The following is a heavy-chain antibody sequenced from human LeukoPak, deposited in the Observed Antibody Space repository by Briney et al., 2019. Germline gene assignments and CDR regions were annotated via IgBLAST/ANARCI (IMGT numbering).Heavy chain of an antibody. Sequence: GGSLRLSCAASGFTVGSNYMSWVRQAPEKGLEWVSVIYSGGSTYYADSVKGRFTISRDNSKNTLYLQMNSLRAEDTAVYYCAREGPTMVRGVIRKRNYYFDYWGQGTLVTVSS. CDR2: IYSGGST. CDR1: GFTVGSNY. V-gene: IGHV3-66*02. J-gene: IGHJ4*02. D-gene: IGHD3-10*01. CDR3: AREGPTMVRGVIRKRNYYFDY.